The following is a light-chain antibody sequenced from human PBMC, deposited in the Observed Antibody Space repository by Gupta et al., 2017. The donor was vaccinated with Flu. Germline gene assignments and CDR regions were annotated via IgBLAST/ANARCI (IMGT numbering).Light chain of an antibody. CDR1: QSISSY. J-gene: IGKJ5*01. Sequence: SLSASVGDRGTITCRARQSISSYLNWYHQKLSNAPELLISDASRWQRGGPSKCSGSGYATDGNITIISLQLEDFAAYSCEPMYNNPRKLTFGQGTRLEIK. CDR2: DAS. CDR3: EPMYNNPRKLT. V-gene: IGKV1-39*01.